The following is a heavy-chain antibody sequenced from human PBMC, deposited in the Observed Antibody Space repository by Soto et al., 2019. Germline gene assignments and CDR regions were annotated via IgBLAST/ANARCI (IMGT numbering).Heavy chain of an antibody. J-gene: IGHJ4*02. CDR2: ISYDGSNK. Sequence: QVQLVESGGGVVQPGRSLRLSCAASGFTFSSYAMHWVRQAPGKGLEWVAVISYDGSNKYYADSVKGRFTISRDNSKNTLDLQMNSLRAEDTAVYYCARVYCGGDCYSGAFDYWGQGTLVTVSS. D-gene: IGHD2-21*02. CDR1: GFTFSSYA. CDR3: ARVYCGGDCYSGAFDY. V-gene: IGHV3-30-3*01.